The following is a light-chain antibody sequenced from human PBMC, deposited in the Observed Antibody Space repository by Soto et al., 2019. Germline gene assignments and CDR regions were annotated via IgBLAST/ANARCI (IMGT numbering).Light chain of an antibody. Sequence: EVVLTQSPGTLSLSPGERATLSCRASQSVGNNFLAWYRQQPGQAPTLLIHGASTRAAGIPDRFSGSGSGTDFTLTISRLEPEDFALYYCQQYGSSPLTCGGGTKVEIK. J-gene: IGKJ4*01. CDR1: QSVGNNF. CDR3: QQYGSSPLT. V-gene: IGKV3-20*01. CDR2: GAS.